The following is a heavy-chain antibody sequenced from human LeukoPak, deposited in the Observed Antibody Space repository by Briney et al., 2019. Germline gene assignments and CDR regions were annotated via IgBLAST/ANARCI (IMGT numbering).Heavy chain of an antibody. J-gene: IGHJ4*02. CDR3: ARNYYGSGSHGPEYYFDY. CDR1: GGSISSYY. Sequence: SETLSLTCTVSGGSISSYYGSWLRHPPGKGLEWIGYIYYSGSTYYSPSLKSRVTISVDTSKNQFSLKLSSVTAADTAVYYCARNYYGSGSHGPEYYFDYWGQGTLVTVSS. D-gene: IGHD3-10*01. V-gene: IGHV4-59*01. CDR2: IYYSGST.